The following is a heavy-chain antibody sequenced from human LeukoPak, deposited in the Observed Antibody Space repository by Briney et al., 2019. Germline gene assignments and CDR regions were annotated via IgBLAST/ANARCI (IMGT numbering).Heavy chain of an antibody. CDR3: ATHSSGWTYYYYYYMDV. Sequence: ASVKVSCKVSGYTLTELSMHWVRQAPGKGLEWMGDFDPEDGETIYAQKFQGRVTMTEDTSTDTAYMELSSLRSEDTAVYYCATHSSGWTYYYYYYMDVWGKGTTVTISS. D-gene: IGHD6-19*01. CDR2: FDPEDGET. V-gene: IGHV1-24*01. CDR1: GYTLTELS. J-gene: IGHJ6*03.